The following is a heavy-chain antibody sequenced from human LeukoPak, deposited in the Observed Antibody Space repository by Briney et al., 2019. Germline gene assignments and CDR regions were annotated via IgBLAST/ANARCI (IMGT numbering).Heavy chain of an antibody. CDR2: ISYDGSNK. CDR3: AKDHRTQEGGSEGRDDY. V-gene: IGHV3-30-3*01. J-gene: IGHJ4*02. CDR1: GFTFSSYA. D-gene: IGHD5-12*01. Sequence: PGGSVRLSCAASGFTFSSYAMSWVRQAPGKGLEWVAVISYDGSNKYYADSVKGRFTISRDNSKNTLYLQMNSLRAEDTAVYYCAKDHRTQEGGSEGRDDYWGQGTLVTVSS.